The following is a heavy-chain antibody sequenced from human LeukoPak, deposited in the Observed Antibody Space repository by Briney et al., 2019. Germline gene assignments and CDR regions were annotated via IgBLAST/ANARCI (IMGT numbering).Heavy chain of an antibody. V-gene: IGHV3-23*01. D-gene: IGHD2-15*01. CDR2: ISGSGGST. Sequence: PGGSLRLSCAASGFTFSSYAMSWVRQAPGKGLEWVSAISGSGGSTYYADSVKGRFTISRDNSKNTLYLQMNSLRAEDTAVYYCAKGALRYCSGGSCYSGAIDYWGQGTLVTVSS. CDR1: GFTFSSYA. J-gene: IGHJ4*02. CDR3: AKGALRYCSGGSCYSGAIDY.